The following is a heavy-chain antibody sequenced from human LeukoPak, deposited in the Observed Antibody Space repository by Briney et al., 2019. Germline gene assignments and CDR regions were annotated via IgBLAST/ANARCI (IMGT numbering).Heavy chain of an antibody. CDR1: GYIFTGYY. J-gene: IGHJ6*03. V-gene: IGHV1-2*02. CDR3: ARDRGSSGWYGYSYYYMDV. D-gene: IGHD6-19*01. Sequence: ASVKVSCKASGYIFTGYYMHWVRQAPGQGLEWMGWINPNSGGTNYAQKFQGRVTMTRDTSISTAYMELSRLRSDDTAVYYCARDRGSSGWYGYSYYYMDVWGKGTTVTISS. CDR2: INPNSGGT.